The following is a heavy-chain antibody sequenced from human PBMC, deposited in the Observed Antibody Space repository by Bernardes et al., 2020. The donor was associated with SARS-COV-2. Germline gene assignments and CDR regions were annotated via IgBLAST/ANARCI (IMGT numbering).Heavy chain of an antibody. V-gene: IGHV2-5*02. CDR3: AHRASFYDDDDFYYSGFDY. CDR1: GFSLMSDGVG. Sequence: SGPTLLKPTQTLTLTCTFTGFSLMSDGVGVAWIGQPPGKALEWLALIYWDDDQRYSQSLRRRLTITKDTSKIQVVLTMTNMDPVDTATYYSAHRASFYDDDDFYYSGFDYWRQGTLVTVSS. CDR2: IYWDDDQ. D-gene: IGHD3-22*01. J-gene: IGHJ4*02.